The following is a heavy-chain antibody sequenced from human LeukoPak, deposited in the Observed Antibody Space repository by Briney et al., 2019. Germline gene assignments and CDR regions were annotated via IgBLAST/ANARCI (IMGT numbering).Heavy chain of an antibody. V-gene: IGHV4-34*01. J-gene: IGHJ3*02. CDR2: INHSGST. CDR3: ARGGRYRVAFDI. Sequence: KPSETLSLTCAVYGGSFSGYYWSWIRQPPGKGLEWIGEINHSGSTNYNPSLKSRVTISVDTCKNQFSLKLSSVTAADTAVYYCARGGRYRVAFDIWGQGTMVTVSS. D-gene: IGHD5-18*01. CDR1: GGSFSGYY.